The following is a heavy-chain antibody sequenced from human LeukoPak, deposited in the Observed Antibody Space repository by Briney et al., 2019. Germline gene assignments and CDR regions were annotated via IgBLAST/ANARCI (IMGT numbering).Heavy chain of an antibody. CDR2: ISPSGDIT. V-gene: IGHV3-23*01. D-gene: IGHD2-2*01. J-gene: IGHJ4*02. CDR3: AKEKDIVVVPAPVFDY. Sequence: GGSLRLSCAASGFTFSNHGMNWVRQAPGKGLEWVSGISPSGDITYYADSVKGRFTVSRDNFKNTLYLQMNSLRTEDTAVYYCAKEKDIVVVPAPVFDYWGQGTLVTVSS. CDR1: GFTFSNHG.